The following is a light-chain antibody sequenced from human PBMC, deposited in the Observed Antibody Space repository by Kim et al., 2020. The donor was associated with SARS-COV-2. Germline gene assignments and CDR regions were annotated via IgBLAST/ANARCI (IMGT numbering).Light chain of an antibody. CDR1: SSDIGFYNY. Sequence: QSVLTQPASVSGSPGQSIAISCTGTSSDIGFYNYVSWYQQHPGEAPKLIIYAVTERPSGVSSRFSGSKSGNTASLTISGLQAEDEADYYCSSFGISGVFGGGTQLTVL. CDR3: SSFGISGV. V-gene: IGLV2-14*03. J-gene: IGLJ3*02. CDR2: AVT.